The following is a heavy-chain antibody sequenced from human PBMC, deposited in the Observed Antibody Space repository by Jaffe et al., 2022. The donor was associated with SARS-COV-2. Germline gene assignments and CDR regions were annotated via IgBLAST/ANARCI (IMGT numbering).Heavy chain of an antibody. V-gene: IGHV3-43D*03. D-gene: IGHD6-13*01. CDR1: GFTFDDYA. CDR2: ISWDGGST. CDR3: AKDSIAAAGMFDY. Sequence: EVQLVESGGVVVQPGGSLRLSCAASGFTFDDYAMHWVRQAPGKGLEWVSLISWDGGSTYYADSVKGRFTISRDNSKNSLYLQMNSLRAEDTALYYCAKDSIAAAGMFDYWGQGTLVTVSS. J-gene: IGHJ4*02.